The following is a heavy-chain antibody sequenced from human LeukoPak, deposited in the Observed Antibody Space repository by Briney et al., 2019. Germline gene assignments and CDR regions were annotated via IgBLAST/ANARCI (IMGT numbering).Heavy chain of an antibody. CDR2: ISHSGST. V-gene: IGHV4-34*01. CDR3: ARRAFNWGSAFDY. J-gene: IGHJ4*02. CDR1: GGSFSGYY. Sequence: SETLSLTCAVYGGSFSGYYWSWIRQPPGKGLEWIGEISHSGSTNYNPSLKSRVTISVDTSKNQFSLKLSSVTAADTAVYYCARRAFNWGSAFDYWGQGTLVTVSS. D-gene: IGHD7-27*01.